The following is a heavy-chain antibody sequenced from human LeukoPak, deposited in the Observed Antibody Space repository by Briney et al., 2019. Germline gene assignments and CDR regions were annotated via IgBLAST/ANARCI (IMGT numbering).Heavy chain of an antibody. CDR1: GFTFSSYG. J-gene: IGHJ4*02. CDR2: ISYDGGNK. CDR3: AKDPRSGYYGGPYYFDY. V-gene: IGHV3-30*18. D-gene: IGHD3-3*01. Sequence: QPGGSLRLSCAASGFTFSSYGMHWVRQAPGKGLEWVAVISYDGGNKYYADSVKGRFTISRDNSKNTLYLQMNSLRAEDTAVYYCAKDPRSGYYGGPYYFDYWGQGTLVTVSS.